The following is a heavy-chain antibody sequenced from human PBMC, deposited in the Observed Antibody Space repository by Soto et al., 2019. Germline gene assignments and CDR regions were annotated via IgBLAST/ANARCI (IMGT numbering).Heavy chain of an antibody. D-gene: IGHD2-15*01. J-gene: IGHJ4*02. V-gene: IGHV3-23*01. CDR2: ISGSGGST. CDR1: GFTFSSYA. CDR3: AKSPRYCSGGSCLPRYYFDY. Sequence: EVQLLESGGGLVQPGGSLRLSCAASGFTFSSYAMSWVRQAPGKGLEWVSAISGSGGSTYYADSVKGRFTISRDNSKNRLYLQMNSLRAEDTAVYYCAKSPRYCSGGSCLPRYYFDYWGQGTLVTVSS.